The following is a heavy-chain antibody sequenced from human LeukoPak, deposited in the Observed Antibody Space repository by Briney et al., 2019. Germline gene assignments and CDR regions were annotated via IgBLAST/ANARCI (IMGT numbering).Heavy chain of an antibody. CDR3: AKARIIDRAVHY. CDR2: IKQDGSEK. D-gene: IGHD2/OR15-2a*01. J-gene: IGHJ4*02. V-gene: IGHV3-7*03. Sequence: GGSLRLSCAASGFTFSTYWMTWVRQAPGKGLEWVANIKQDGSEKYFVDSVKGRFTISRDNANNSLYLQMNSLRAEDTAVYYCAKARIIDRAVHYWGQGTLVTVSS. CDR1: GFTFSTYW.